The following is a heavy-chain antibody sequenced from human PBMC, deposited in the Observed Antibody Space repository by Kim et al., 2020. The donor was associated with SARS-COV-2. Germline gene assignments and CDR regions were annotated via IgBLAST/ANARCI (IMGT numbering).Heavy chain of an antibody. CDR3: ARGSRGITMIVVCLLYYYYGMDV. D-gene: IGHD3-22*01. J-gene: IGHJ6*02. CDR1: GYTFTSYD. CDR2: MNPNSGNT. V-gene: IGHV1-8*01. Sequence: ASVKVSCKASGYTFTSYDINWVRQATGQGLEWMGWMNPNSGNTGYAQKFQGRVTMTRNTSISTAYMELSSLRSEDTAVYYCARGSRGITMIVVCLLYYYYGMDVWGQGTTVTVSS.